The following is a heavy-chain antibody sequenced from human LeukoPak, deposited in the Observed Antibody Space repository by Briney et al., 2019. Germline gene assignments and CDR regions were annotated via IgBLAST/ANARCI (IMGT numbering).Heavy chain of an antibody. CDR3: ARGEGYSGNWYPYFDY. Sequence: SETLSLTCTVSGGSISSSSYYWSWIRQPPGKGLEWIGYMYYSGSTNYNPSLKGRVTISVDTSKNQFSLRLSSVTAADTAVYYCARGEGYSGNWYPYFDYWGQGALVTVSS. V-gene: IGHV4-61*05. CDR1: GGSISSSSYY. J-gene: IGHJ4*02. D-gene: IGHD1-26*01. CDR2: MYYSGST.